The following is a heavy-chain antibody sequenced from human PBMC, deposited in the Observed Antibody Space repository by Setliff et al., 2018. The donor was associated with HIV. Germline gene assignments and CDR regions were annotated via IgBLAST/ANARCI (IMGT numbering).Heavy chain of an antibody. D-gene: IGHD6-19*01. V-gene: IGHV3-21*04. J-gene: IGHJ4*02. CDR3: AKLAPSYSSGKDDF. Sequence: PGGSLRLSCAASGFTFRNYKFNWVRQAPGRGLEWVSSISIGSGGAIDYADSVRGRFTISRDNSKNSLYLQMNNLRPEDTAIYYCAKLAPSYSSGKDDFWGQGTLVTVSS. CDR2: ISIGSGGAI. CDR1: GFTFRNYK.